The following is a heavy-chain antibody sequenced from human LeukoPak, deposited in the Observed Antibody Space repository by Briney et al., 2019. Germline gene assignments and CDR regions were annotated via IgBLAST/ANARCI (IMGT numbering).Heavy chain of an antibody. CDR3: TRAQRRGYSGYDLGC. V-gene: IGHV3-49*04. Sequence: GGSLRLSCTASGFTFGDYAMSWVRQAPGKGLEWVGFIRSKAYGGTTEYAASVKGRFTISRDDSKSIAYLQMNSLKTEDTAVYYCTRAQRRGYSGYDLGCWGQGTLVTVSS. J-gene: IGHJ4*02. CDR2: IRSKAYGGTT. D-gene: IGHD5-12*01. CDR1: GFTFGDYA.